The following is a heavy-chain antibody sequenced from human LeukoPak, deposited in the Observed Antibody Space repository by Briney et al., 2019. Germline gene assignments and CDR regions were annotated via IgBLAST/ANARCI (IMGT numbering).Heavy chain of an antibody. Sequence: SSETLSLTCTVSGYSISSGYYWGWIRQPPGKGLEWIGSIYHSGSTYYNPSLKGRVTISVDTSKNQVSLKLSSVTAADTAVYYCARALTYCSTVSCTYFDYWGQGTLVTVSS. CDR1: GYSISSGYY. CDR3: ARALTYCSTVSCTYFDY. D-gene: IGHD2-15*01. J-gene: IGHJ4*02. V-gene: IGHV4-38-2*02. CDR2: IYHSGST.